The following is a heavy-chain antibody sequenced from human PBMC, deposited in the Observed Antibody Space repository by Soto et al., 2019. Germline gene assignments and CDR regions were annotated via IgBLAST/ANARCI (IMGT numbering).Heavy chain of an antibody. J-gene: IGHJ6*02. V-gene: IGHV4-34*01. CDR2: INHSGST. CDR1: SVCCSGYY. CDR3: ARGISTYGPTDKYYYGMDV. Sequence: PSEPPALIWAVYSVCCSGYYLGWIRQPPGKGLEWIGEINHSGSTNYNPSLKSRVTISVDTSKNQFSLKLSSVTAADTAVYYCARGISTYGPTDKYYYGMDVWGQGTTVTVSS. D-gene: IGHD1-1*01.